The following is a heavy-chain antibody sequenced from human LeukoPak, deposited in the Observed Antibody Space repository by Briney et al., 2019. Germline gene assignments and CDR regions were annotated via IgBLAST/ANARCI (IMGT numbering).Heavy chain of an antibody. CDR1: GGSFSGYY. V-gene: IGHV4-34*01. J-gene: IGHJ5*02. CDR2: INHSGST. Sequence: KASETLSLTCAVYGGSFSGYYWSWIRQPPRKGLEWIGEINHSGSTNYNPSLKSRVTISVDTSKNQFSLKLSSVTAADTAVYYCARGAWYSSSPFDPWGQGTLVTVSS. D-gene: IGHD6-13*01. CDR3: ARGAWYSSSPFDP.